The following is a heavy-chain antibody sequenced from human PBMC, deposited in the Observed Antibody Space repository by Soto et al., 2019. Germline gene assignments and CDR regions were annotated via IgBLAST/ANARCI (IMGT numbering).Heavy chain of an antibody. Sequence: ASVKVSCKASGGTFSSHTISWVRQAPGQGLEWMGRIIPILGIANYAQKFQGRVTITADKSTSTAYMELSSLRSEDTAVYYCATPEDHTSHTYFDYRGQGTLVTVSS. J-gene: IGHJ4*02. CDR3: ATPEDHTSHTYFDY. V-gene: IGHV1-69*02. CDR2: IIPILGIA. CDR1: GGTFSSHT.